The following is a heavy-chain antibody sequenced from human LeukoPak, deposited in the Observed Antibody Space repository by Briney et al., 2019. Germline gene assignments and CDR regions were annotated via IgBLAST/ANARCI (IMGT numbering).Heavy chain of an antibody. Sequence: ASVKVSCKASGGTFSSYAISWVRQAPGQGLEWMGGIIPIFGTANYAQKFQGRVTTTADESTSTAYMELSSLRSEDTAVYYCARVPPGISSRDYYYYYGMDVWGQGTTVTVSS. J-gene: IGHJ6*02. CDR2: IIPIFGTA. CDR3: ARVPPGISSRDYYYYYGMDV. CDR1: GGTFSSYA. D-gene: IGHD1-14*01. V-gene: IGHV1-69*13.